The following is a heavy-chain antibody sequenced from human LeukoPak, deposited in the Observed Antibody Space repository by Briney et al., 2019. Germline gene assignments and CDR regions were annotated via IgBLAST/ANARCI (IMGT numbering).Heavy chain of an antibody. J-gene: IGHJ6*03. CDR3: ARGLRSPYYYYYMDV. CDR1: GGSISSSSYY. V-gene: IGHV4-39*07. CDR2: IYYSGST. D-gene: IGHD3-16*02. Sequence: SETLSPTCTVSGGSISSSSYYWGWIRQPPGKGLEWIGSIYYSGSTYYNPSLKSRVTISVDTSKNQFSLKLSSVTAADTAVYYCARGLRSPYYYYYMDVWGKGTTVTVSS.